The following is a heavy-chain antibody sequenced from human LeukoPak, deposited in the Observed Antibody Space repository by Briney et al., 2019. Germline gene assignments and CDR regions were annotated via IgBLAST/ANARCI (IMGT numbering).Heavy chain of an antibody. Sequence: PGRSLRLSCAASGFIFRDYTMNWVRQVPGKGLEWVSAISGSGGSTYYADSVKGRFTISRDNSKNTLYLQMNSLRAEDTAVYYCAKERDLTAYYYDGETWGFDYWGQGTLVTVSS. J-gene: IGHJ4*02. V-gene: IGHV3-23*01. D-gene: IGHD3-22*01. CDR1: GFIFRDYT. CDR3: AKERDLTAYYYDGETWGFDY. CDR2: ISGSGGST.